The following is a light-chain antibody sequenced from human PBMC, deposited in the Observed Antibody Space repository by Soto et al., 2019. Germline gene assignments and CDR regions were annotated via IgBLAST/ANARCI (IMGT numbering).Light chain of an antibody. J-gene: IGLJ2*01. V-gene: IGLV1-44*01. CDR3: AAWDDSLNAL. CDR2: SNN. Sequence: QSVLTQPPSASGPPGQRVIISCSGSSSNVGSNTVNWYQQRPGTAPKLLIYSNNQRPSGVPDRFSGSKSGTSASLAISGLQSEDEADYYCAAWDDSLNALFGGGTKLTVL. CDR1: SSNVGSNT.